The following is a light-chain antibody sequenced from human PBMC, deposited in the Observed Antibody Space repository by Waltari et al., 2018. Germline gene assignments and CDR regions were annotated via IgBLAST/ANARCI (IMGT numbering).Light chain of an antibody. J-gene: IGKJ1*01. CDR2: GTS. CDR1: ESISNN. V-gene: IGKV3D-15*01. Sequence: EIVMTQSPATLSLSPGDRATLSCRASESISNNLAWYQLNPGRPPRLLIYGTSTRATGIPARCSGRGSGTEFTLTISSLQSEDFAIYYCQQFDHWPPSTFGQGTKVELK. CDR3: QQFDHWPPST.